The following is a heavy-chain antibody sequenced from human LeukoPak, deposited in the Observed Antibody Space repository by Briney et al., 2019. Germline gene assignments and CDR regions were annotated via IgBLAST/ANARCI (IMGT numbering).Heavy chain of an antibody. Sequence: SQTLSITFAISGDSVSSNSSAWNWIRQSPSRGLEWLGRTYYRSKWYNDYAVSVKSRITINPDTSKNQFSLQLNSVTPEDTAAYYCARVSYSSSWFGYWGQGTLVTVSS. V-gene: IGHV6-1*01. D-gene: IGHD6-13*01. CDR2: TYYRSKWYN. CDR3: ARVSYSSSWFGY. CDR1: GDSVSSNSSA. J-gene: IGHJ5*01.